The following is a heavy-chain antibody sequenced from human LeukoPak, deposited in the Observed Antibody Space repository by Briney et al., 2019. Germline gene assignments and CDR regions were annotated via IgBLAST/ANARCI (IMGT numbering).Heavy chain of an antibody. D-gene: IGHD3-3*01. Sequence: QSGGSLRLSCAASGFTFRSYAMHWVRQAPGKGLEWVALISYDGSNKYYADSVKGRFTISRDNSKNTLYLQMNSLRAEDTAVYYCARDGPHYDLDVWGQGTTVTVSS. CDR3: ARDGPHYDLDV. CDR2: ISYDGSNK. CDR1: GFTFRSYA. V-gene: IGHV3-30-3*01. J-gene: IGHJ6*02.